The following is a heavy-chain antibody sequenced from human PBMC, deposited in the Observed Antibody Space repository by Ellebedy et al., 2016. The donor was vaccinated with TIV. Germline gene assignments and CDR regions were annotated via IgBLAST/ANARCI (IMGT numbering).Heavy chain of an antibody. V-gene: IGHV3-23*01. J-gene: IGHJ4*02. D-gene: IGHD5-12*01. CDR3: AQDLGYSGSGGY. Sequence: GGSLRLXXAASGSTFSSDAMSWVRKDTGKGLEWVSTVSNSGGSTYYADSVKGRFTISRDNSKNTLYLQMNSLRAEDTAVYYCAQDLGYSGSGGYWGQGTLVTVSS. CDR2: VSNSGGST. CDR1: GSTFSSDA.